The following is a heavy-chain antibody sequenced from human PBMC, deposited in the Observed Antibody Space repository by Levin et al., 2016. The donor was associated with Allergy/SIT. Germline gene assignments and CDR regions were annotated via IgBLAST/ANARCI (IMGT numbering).Heavy chain of an antibody. Sequence: GGSLRLSCAASGFTFSSYGMHWVRQAPGKGLEWVAVISYDGSNKYYADSVKGRFTISRDNSKNTLYLQMNSLRAEDTAVYYCAKDPYYDFWSGSGAYFDYWGQGTLVTVSS. CDR1: GFTFSSYG. CDR3: AKDPYYDFWSGSGAYFDY. CDR2: ISYDGSNK. D-gene: IGHD3-3*01. J-gene: IGHJ4*02. V-gene: IGHV3-30*18.